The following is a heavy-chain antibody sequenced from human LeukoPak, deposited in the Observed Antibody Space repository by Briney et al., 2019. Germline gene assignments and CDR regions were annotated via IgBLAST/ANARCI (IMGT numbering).Heavy chain of an antibody. J-gene: IGHJ4*02. CDR2: MYTSGST. Sequence: KSSETLSLTCTVSGGSISSYYWSWIRQPAGKGLEWIGRMYTSGSTNYNPSLKSRVTMSIDTSKKHFSLNLDSVTAADTAVYYCATYDQQLAFDNWGQGSLVTVSS. D-gene: IGHD6-13*01. V-gene: IGHV4-4*07. CDR3: ATYDQQLAFDN. CDR1: GGSISSYY.